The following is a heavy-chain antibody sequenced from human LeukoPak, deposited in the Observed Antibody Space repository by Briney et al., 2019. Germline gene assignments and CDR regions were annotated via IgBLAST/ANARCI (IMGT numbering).Heavy chain of an antibody. CDR3: ARLHERGVVVVAAGEANFYTHNDY. J-gene: IGHJ4*02. D-gene: IGHD2-15*01. CDR2: IIPIVGTA. CDR1: GGTFSSYA. Sequence: ASVKVSCKASGGTFSSYAISWVRQAPGQGLEWMGGIIPIVGTANYAQKFQGRVTITADESTSTAYMELSSLRSEDTAVYYCARLHERGVVVVAAGEANFYTHNDYWGQGTLVTVSS. V-gene: IGHV1-69*13.